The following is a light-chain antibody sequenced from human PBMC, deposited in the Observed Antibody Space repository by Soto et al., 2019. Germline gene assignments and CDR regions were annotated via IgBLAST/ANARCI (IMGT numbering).Light chain of an antibody. CDR1: SSDVGGYNY. CDR3: SSYTISSTLV. V-gene: IGLV2-14*01. J-gene: IGLJ2*01. Sequence: QSVLTQPASVSGSPGQSITISCTGTSSDVGGYNYVSWYQQHPGKAPKLMIYEVSNRPSGVSNRFSGSKSGNTASLTISGLQAEDEAYYYCSSYTISSTLVFGGGTKLTVL. CDR2: EVS.